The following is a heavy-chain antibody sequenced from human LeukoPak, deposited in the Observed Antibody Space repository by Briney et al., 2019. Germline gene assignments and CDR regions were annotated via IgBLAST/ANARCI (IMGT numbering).Heavy chain of an antibody. V-gene: IGHV3-21*01. CDR3: ASGTDYDFWSGYPPSFDY. CDR1: GFTFSSYS. CDR2: ISSSSSSYI. D-gene: IGHD3-3*01. Sequence: GGSLRLSCAASGFTFSSYSMNWVRQAPGKGLEWVSSISSSSSSYIYYADSVKGRFTISRDNAKNSLYLQMNSLRAEDTAVYYCASGTDYDFWSGYPPSFDYWGQGTLVTVSS. J-gene: IGHJ4*02.